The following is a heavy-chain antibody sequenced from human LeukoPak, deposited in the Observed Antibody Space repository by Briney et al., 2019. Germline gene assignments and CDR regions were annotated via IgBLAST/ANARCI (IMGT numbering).Heavy chain of an antibody. D-gene: IGHD3-22*01. J-gene: IGHJ4*02. CDR2: ISPSGGST. Sequence: ASVKVSCKAFGYTFTSNYMHWVRQAPGQGPEWMGVISPSGGSTTYAQKFQGRVTLTRDMSTSTDYLELSSLRSEDTAVYYCARDYYDSSGYNDYWGQGTLVTVSS. CDR1: GYTFTSNY. CDR3: ARDYYDSSGYNDY. V-gene: IGHV1-46*01.